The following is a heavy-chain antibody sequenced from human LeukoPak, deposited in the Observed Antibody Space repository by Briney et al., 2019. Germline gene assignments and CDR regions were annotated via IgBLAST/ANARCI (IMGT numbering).Heavy chain of an antibody. V-gene: IGHV1-2*02. D-gene: IGHD3-3*01. Sequence: ASVKVSCKASGYTFTGYYMHWVRQAPGQGLEWMGWINPNSGGTNYAQKLQGRVTMTRDTSISTAYMELSRLRSDDTAVYYCATPTIFGVVMNYWGQGTLVTVSS. CDR2: INPNSGGT. CDR1: GYTFTGYY. J-gene: IGHJ4*02. CDR3: ATPTIFGVVMNY.